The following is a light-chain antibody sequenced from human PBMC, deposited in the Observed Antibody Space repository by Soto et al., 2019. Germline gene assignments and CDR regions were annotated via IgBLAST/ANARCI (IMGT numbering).Light chain of an antibody. CDR2: DAS. CDR3: QQYDNLPPAR. CDR1: QDISNY. J-gene: IGKJ3*01. Sequence: DIQMTQSPSSLSASVGDRVTITCQASQDISNYLNWYQQKPGKAPKLLIYDASNLETGVPSRFSGSGSGTDFTFTISSLQPEDIATYYCQQYDNLPPARFGPGTKVDIK. V-gene: IGKV1-33*01.